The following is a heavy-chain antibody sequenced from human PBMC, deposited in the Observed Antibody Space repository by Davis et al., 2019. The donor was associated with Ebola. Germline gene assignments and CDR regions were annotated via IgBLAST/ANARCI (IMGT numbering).Heavy chain of an antibody. J-gene: IGHJ5*02. CDR3: ARGKTVAGTRGLSWFDP. V-gene: IGHV1-46*02. D-gene: IGHD6-19*01. CDR2: INPSGGST. Sequence: AASVKVSCKASGYTFNTNYMNWVRQAPGQGLEWMGIINPSGGSTSYAQKFQGRVTMTRDTSTSTVYMELSSLRSEDTAVFYCARGKTVAGTRGLSWFDPWGPGTLVTVSS. CDR1: GYTFNTNY.